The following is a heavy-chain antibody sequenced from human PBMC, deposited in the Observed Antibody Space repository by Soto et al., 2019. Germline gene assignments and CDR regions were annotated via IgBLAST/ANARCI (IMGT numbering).Heavy chain of an antibody. J-gene: IGHJ6*02. V-gene: IGHV3-7*01. CDR2: IKQDGSEK. Sequence: PGGSLRLSCAASGFTFSSYWMSWVRQAPGKGLEWVANIKQDGSEKYYVDSVKGRFTISRDNAKNSLYLQMNSLRAEDTAVYYCARVQASGRDYYYYYGMDVWGQGTTVTVSS. CDR3: ARVQASGRDYYYYYGMDV. D-gene: IGHD5-12*01. CDR1: GFTFSSYW.